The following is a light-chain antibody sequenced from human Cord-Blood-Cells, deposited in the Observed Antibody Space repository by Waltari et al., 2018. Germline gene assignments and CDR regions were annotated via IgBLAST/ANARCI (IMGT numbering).Light chain of an antibody. CDR3: QQRSNWPPIT. CDR2: DAS. CDR1: QCVSSY. V-gene: IGKV3-11*01. Sequence: ELVLTQSPATLSLSPGERATLSCRASQCVSSYLAWYQQKPGQAPRPLIYDASNRTTGIPARFSGSGSGTDFTLTISSLEPEDFAVYYCQQRSNWPPITFGQGTRLEIK. J-gene: IGKJ5*01.